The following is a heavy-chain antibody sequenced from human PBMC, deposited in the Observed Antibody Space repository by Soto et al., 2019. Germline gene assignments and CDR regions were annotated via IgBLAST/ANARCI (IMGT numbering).Heavy chain of an antibody. CDR1: GFTFSSYA. Sequence: GGSLRLSCAASGFTFSSYAMHWVRQAPGKGLEYVSAIRSNGGSTYYAKYVKGRFTISRDNSKNMLYLQIGSLIAEDMAVYYCAREVDYYDSSGYYDYWGQGT. V-gene: IGHV3-64*01. J-gene: IGHJ4*02. CDR3: AREVDYYDSSGYYDY. D-gene: IGHD3-22*01. CDR2: IRSNGGST.